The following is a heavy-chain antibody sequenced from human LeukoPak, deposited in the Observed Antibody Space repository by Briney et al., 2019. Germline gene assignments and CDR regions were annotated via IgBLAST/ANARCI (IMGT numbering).Heavy chain of an antibody. CDR2: MNPNSGNT. CDR1: GYTFTSYD. V-gene: IGHV1-8*01. J-gene: IGHJ6*03. D-gene: IGHD6-13*01. Sequence: GASVKVSCKASGYTFTSYDINWVRQATGPGLEWMGWMNPNSGNTGYAQKFQGRVTMTRNTSISTAYMELSSLRSEDPAVYYCARGASRIAAAGYYYYYYMDVWGKGTTVTVSS. CDR3: ARGASRIAAAGYYYYYYMDV.